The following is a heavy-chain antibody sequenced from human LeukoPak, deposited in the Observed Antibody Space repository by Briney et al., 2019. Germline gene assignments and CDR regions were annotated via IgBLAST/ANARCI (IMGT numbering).Heavy chain of an antibody. CDR3: AKDLGYSYGWVDY. V-gene: IGHV3-23*01. Sequence: GGSLRLSCTASGFSFHTHAMSWVRQAPGKGLEWVSTISGNGAQTFSAGSVKGRFTISRDNSRTTLYLQMNNLRAEDTALYYRAKDLGYSYGWVDYWGQGILVTVSS. D-gene: IGHD5-18*01. J-gene: IGHJ4*02. CDR2: ISGNGAQT. CDR1: GFSFHTHA.